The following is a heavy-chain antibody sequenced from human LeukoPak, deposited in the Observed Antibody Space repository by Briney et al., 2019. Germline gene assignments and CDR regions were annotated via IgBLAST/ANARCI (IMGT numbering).Heavy chain of an antibody. Sequence: SETLSLTCTVSGGSISSYYWSWIRQPAGKGLEWIGRIYTSGSTNYNPSLKSRVTMSVDTSKNQFSLRLSSVTAADTAVYYCARELYYYDSSGYYPDYWGQGTLVTVSS. CDR1: GGSISSYY. V-gene: IGHV4-4*07. D-gene: IGHD3-22*01. J-gene: IGHJ4*02. CDR2: IYTSGST. CDR3: ARELYYYDSSGYYPDY.